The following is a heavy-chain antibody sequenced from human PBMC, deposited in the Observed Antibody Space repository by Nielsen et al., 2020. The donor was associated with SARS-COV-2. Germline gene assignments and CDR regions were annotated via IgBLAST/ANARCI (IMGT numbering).Heavy chain of an antibody. J-gene: IGHJ4*02. CDR2: IYYSGST. CDR3: ARRVGPLDY. Sequence: WIRQPPGKGLEWIGYIYYSGSTYYNPSLKSRVTISVDTSKNQFSLKLSSVTAADTAVYYCARRVGPLDYWGQGTLVIVSS. D-gene: IGHD1-26*01. V-gene: IGHV4-30-4*01.